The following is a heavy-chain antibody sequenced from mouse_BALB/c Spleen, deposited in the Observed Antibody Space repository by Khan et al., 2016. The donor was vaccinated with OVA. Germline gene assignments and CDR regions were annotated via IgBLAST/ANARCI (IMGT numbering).Heavy chain of an antibody. J-gene: IGHJ3*01. CDR2: SFPGSVST. CDR3: ASVGYGGFAS. D-gene: IGHD2-2*01. V-gene: IGHV1-9*01. Sequence: QVQLQQSGGDLMKPGASVKISCKATGYTFSSYWIEWVKQRPGHGLEWIGQSFPGSVSTTYNEKFKGKAKFTADTSSNTAYMQLSSLKSEDSAVYYCASVGYGGFASWCRGTLVTVSA. CDR1: GYTFSSYW.